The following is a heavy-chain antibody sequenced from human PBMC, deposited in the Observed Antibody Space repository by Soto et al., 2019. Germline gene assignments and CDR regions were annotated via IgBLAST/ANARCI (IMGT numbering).Heavy chain of an antibody. CDR1: GFTFTSSA. CDR3: AADRSVSHYDFWSGSSYYGMDV. CDR2: IVVGSGNT. J-gene: IGHJ6*02. D-gene: IGHD3-3*01. V-gene: IGHV1-58*01. Sequence: ASVKVSCKASGFTFTSSAVQWVRQARGQRLEWIGWIVVGSGNTNYAQKFQERVTITRDMSTSTAYMELSSLRSEDTAVYYCAADRSVSHYDFWSGSSYYGMDVWGQGTTVTVSS.